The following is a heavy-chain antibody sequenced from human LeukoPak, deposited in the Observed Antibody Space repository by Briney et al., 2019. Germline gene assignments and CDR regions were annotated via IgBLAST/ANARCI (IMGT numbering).Heavy chain of an antibody. CDR3: ARDGTSTDDY. CDR1: GYTFSNFG. V-gene: IGHV1-18*01. Sequence: GASVKVSCKASGYTFSNFGINWVRQAPGQGLEWIAWISGNNDNPNYGQKFQGSFTVTTDSSTSTAYMELRNLRSDDTAVYYCARDGTSTDDYWGQGTLVTVSS. J-gene: IGHJ4*02. CDR2: ISGNNDNP. D-gene: IGHD2-2*01.